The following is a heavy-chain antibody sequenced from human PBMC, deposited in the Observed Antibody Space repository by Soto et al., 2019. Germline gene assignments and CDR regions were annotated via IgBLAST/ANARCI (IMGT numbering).Heavy chain of an antibody. V-gene: IGHV4-31*03. CDR3: AGENYDMLTGHPRSYNWFDP. CDR1: GGSLSRGGYY. D-gene: IGHD3-9*01. CDR2: IYYSGST. J-gene: IGHJ5*02. Sequence: SETLSLTCTVSGGSLSRGGYYWSWIRKHPGKGLEWIGYIYYSGSTYYNPSLKSRVTISVDTSKTQFSLKLSSVTAADTAVYYCAGENYDMLTGHPRSYNWFDPWGQGTLVTVSS.